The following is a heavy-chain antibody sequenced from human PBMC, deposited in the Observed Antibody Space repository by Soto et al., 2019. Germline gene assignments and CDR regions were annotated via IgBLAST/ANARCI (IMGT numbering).Heavy chain of an antibody. D-gene: IGHD5-18*01. CDR2: ISRSSSTI. J-gene: IGHJ6*02. CDR1: GFTFSSYS. V-gene: IGHV3-48*02. CDR3: ARGGYSYGYYYYYGMDV. Sequence: GGSLRLSCAASGFTFSSYSMNWVRQAPGKGLEWVSYISRSSSTIYYADSVKGRFTISRANAKNSLYLQMNSLRDEDTAVYYCARGGYSYGYYYYYGMDVWGQGTTVTVSS.